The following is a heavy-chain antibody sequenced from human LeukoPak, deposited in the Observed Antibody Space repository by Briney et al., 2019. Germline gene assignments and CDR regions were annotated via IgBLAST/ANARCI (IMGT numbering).Heavy chain of an antibody. V-gene: IGHV3-30*04. Sequence: GSPRLSCAASGFTFSSYAMHWVRQAPGKGLEWVAVISYDGSNKYYADSVKGRFTISRDNSKNTLYLQMNSLRAEDTAVYYCAELGITMIGGVWGKGTTVTISS. CDR1: GFTFSSYA. D-gene: IGHD3-10*02. CDR3: AELGITMIGGV. J-gene: IGHJ6*04. CDR2: ISYDGSNK.